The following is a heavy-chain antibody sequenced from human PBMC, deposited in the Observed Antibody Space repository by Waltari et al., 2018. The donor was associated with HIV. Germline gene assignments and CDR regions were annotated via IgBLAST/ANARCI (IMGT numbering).Heavy chain of an antibody. D-gene: IGHD3-22*01. CDR1: GFIFSGYA. J-gene: IGHJ4*02. CDR3: ARDSYYHDGSGYFYGDLDY. CDR2: ISYDGKNK. V-gene: IGHV3-30*04. Sequence: QVQLVESGGGVVQPGRSLRLSCAASGFIFSGYAIHWVRQSPGKGLEWVAVISYDGKNKYSADSVKGRFTVSRDNSRNRLYLQMNSLRAEDTAVYYCARDSYYHDGSGYFYGDLDYWGQGALVTVSS.